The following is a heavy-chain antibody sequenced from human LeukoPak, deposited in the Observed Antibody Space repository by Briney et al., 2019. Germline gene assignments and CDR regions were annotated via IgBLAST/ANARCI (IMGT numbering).Heavy chain of an antibody. CDR2: ISGSDSGT. V-gene: IGHV3-23*01. J-gene: IGHJ4*02. D-gene: IGHD5-24*01. Sequence: GGPLRLSCAASGFTFSSSAMSWVRQAPGKGLEWVSTISGSDSGTYYADSVKGRFTISRDNSKNTLYLQMNSLRADDTAVYYCAKSGYNRFDYWGQGTLVTVSS. CDR1: GFTFSSSA. CDR3: AKSGYNRFDY.